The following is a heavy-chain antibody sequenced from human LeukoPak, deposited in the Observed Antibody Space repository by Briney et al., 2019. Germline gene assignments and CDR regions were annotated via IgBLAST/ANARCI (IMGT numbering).Heavy chain of an antibody. Sequence: ASVKVSCEASGYVFTAYFMHWVRQAPGQGLEWMGWINPNSGVTMYAQKFQGTFTMTRDRSIRTLYMELSRLRSDDTAMYYCVRSTGTGWYFDYWGQGTLLTVSS. V-gene: IGHV1-2*02. D-gene: IGHD6-19*01. J-gene: IGHJ4*02. CDR1: GYVFTAYF. CDR3: VRSTGTGWYFDY. CDR2: INPNSGVT.